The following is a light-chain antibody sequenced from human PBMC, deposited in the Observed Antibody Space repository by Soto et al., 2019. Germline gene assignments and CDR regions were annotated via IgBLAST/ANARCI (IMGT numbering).Light chain of an antibody. V-gene: IGLV2-14*01. CDR3: SSYTASSTLV. Sequence: QSALTQPASVSGSPGQSITISCTGTSSDIGIYNYVSWYQQHPGKAPKLVISEVSKRPSGVSDRFSGSKSGNTASLTISGLQAEDEADYYCSSYTASSTLVFGGGTKLTVL. CDR1: SSDIGIYNY. CDR2: EVS. J-gene: IGLJ2*01.